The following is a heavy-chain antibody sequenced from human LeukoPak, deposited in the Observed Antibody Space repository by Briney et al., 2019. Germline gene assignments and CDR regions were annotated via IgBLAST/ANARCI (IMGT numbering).Heavy chain of an antibody. J-gene: IGHJ4*02. CDR3: AKEVFDTGKAFES. CDR1: GFTFRSFA. D-gene: IGHD3-10*01. Sequence: SGGSLRLSCAASGFTFRSFALNWVRQAPGKRLEWVSTISASGDDTFYAASVKGRFTVSGDNSKNTLHLQLNSLRAEDTAMYYCAKEVFDTGKAFESWGQGTLVTVSS. V-gene: IGHV3-23*01. CDR2: ISASGDDT.